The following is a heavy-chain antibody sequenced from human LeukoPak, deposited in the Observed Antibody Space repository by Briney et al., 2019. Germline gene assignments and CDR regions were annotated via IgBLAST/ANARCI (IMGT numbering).Heavy chain of an antibody. CDR3: ARANYGSGTYYDQFDY. CDR2: IYYRGST. D-gene: IGHD3-10*01. CDR1: GGSISSCY. V-gene: IGHV4-59*01. J-gene: IGHJ4*02. Sequence: PSETLSLTCTVSGGSISSCYWSWIRQPPGQGLEWIGHIYYRGSTNYNPFLKSRVTISVDTSKNQFSLRLSSLTAADTAVYYCARANYGSGTYYDQFDYWGQGTLVTVSS.